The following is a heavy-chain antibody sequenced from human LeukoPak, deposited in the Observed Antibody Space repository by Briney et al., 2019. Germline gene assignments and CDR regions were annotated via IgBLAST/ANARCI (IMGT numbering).Heavy chain of an antibody. CDR3: ARKGASSARGAEYFQH. Sequence: PSETLSLTCTVSGGSISPYYWSWIRQPPGKGREGIGYMYYSGSTNYNPSLKSRVTISVDTSKNQFSLTLSSVTAADTAVYYCARKGASSARGAEYFQHWGQGTLVTVSS. D-gene: IGHD6-25*01. CDR1: GGSISPYY. CDR2: MYYSGST. J-gene: IGHJ1*01. V-gene: IGHV4-59*01.